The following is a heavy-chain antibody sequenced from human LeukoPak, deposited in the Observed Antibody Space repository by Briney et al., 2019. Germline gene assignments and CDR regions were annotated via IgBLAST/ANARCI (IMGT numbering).Heavy chain of an antibody. CDR2: IYYSGST. D-gene: IGHD3-10*01. Sequence: SETLSLTCAVYGGSFSGYYWSWIRQPPGKGPEWIGYIYYSGSTNYNPSLKSRVTISVDTSKNQFSLKLSSVTAADTAVYYCARGVKLLWFGELIGGFDYWGQGTLVTVSS. J-gene: IGHJ4*02. V-gene: IGHV4-59*01. CDR1: GGSFSGYY. CDR3: ARGVKLLWFGELIGGFDY.